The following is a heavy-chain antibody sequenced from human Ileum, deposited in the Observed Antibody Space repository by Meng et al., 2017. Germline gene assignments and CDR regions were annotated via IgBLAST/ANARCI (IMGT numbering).Heavy chain of an antibody. CDR2: IHHSGST. D-gene: IGHD4-23*01. J-gene: IGHJ4*02. CDR1: GGSISSTYW. CDR3: ARIDYGGNGIEKYYFDY. V-gene: IGHV4-4*02. Sequence: GPVLVEPSGTLSLTCAVSGGSISSTYWWTWVRQSAGKGLEWIGEIHHSGSTNYNPSLKSRVTISVDKSKNQFSLNLRSVTAADTAVYYCARIDYGGNGIEKYYFDYWGQGTLVTVSS.